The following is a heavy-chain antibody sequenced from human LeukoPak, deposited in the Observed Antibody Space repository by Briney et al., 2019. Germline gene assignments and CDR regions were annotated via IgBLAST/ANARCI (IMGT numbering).Heavy chain of an antibody. V-gene: IGHV4-34*01. Sequence: SETLSLTCAVYGGSFSGYYWSWIRQPPGKGLEWIGEINHSGSTNYNPSLKSRVTISVGTSKNQFSLKLSSVTAADTAVYYCARGRSGSYSYPTRFDPRGQGTLVTVSS. CDR2: INHSGST. J-gene: IGHJ5*02. CDR1: GGSFSGYY. D-gene: IGHD3-10*01. CDR3: ARGRSGSYSYPTRFDP.